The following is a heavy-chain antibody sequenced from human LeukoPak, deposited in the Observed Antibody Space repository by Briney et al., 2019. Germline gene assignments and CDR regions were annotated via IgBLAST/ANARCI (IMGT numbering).Heavy chain of an antibody. CDR3: ARDSSGWYIDY. J-gene: IGHJ4*02. Sequence: GGSLRLSCAASGFTFSGSAMHWVRQASGKGLEWVAVISYDGSNKYYADSVKGRFTISRDNSKNTLYLQMNSLRAEDTAVYYCARDSSGWYIDYWGQGTLVTVSS. CDR2: ISYDGSNK. CDR1: GFTFSGSA. V-gene: IGHV3-30*04. D-gene: IGHD6-19*01.